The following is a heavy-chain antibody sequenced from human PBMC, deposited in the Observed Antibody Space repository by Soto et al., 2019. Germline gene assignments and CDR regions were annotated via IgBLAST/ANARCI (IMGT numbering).Heavy chain of an antibody. CDR1: EFSFSSYA. CDR3: ASGSSWYILPDY. Sequence: EVQLLESGGGLVQPGGSLRLSCAASEFSFSSYAMSWVRQAPVKGLEWVSAISGSGGSTYYADSVKGRFTISRDNSKNTLYMQMTSLRAEDTAVYYCASGSSWYILPDYWGQGTLVTVSS. D-gene: IGHD6-13*01. J-gene: IGHJ4*02. V-gene: IGHV3-23*01. CDR2: ISGSGGST.